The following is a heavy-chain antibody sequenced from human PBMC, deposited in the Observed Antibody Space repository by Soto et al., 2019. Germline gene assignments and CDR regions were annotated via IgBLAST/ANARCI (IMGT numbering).Heavy chain of an antibody. J-gene: IGHJ5*02. D-gene: IGHD3-10*01. CDR1: GGSVSSGSYY. CDR3: AKLGYGSGSYHWFDP. Sequence: QVQLQESGPGLVKPSETLSLTCTVSGGSVSSGSYYWSWIRQPPGKGLEWIGYIYYSGSTNYNPSLKSRVTISVDTSKTQFSLKLSSVTAADTAVYYCAKLGYGSGSYHWFDPWGQGTLVTVSS. V-gene: IGHV4-61*01. CDR2: IYYSGST.